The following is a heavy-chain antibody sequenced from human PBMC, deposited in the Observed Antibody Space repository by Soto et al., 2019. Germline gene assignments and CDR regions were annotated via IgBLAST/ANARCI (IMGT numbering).Heavy chain of an antibody. CDR2: IYYSGST. Sequence: PSETLSLTCTFSCGSIISSSYYWGWIRQPPGKGLEWIGSIYYSGSTYYNPSLKSRVTISVDTSKNQFSLKLSSVTAADTAVYYCARGEIQLWMTNYYYYYGMDVWGQGTTVTVSS. V-gene: IGHV4-39*01. CDR1: CGSIISSSYY. CDR3: ARGEIQLWMTNYYYYYGMDV. J-gene: IGHJ6*02. D-gene: IGHD5-18*01.